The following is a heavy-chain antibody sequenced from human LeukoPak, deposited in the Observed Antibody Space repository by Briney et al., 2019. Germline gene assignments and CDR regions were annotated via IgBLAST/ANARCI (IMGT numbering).Heavy chain of an antibody. CDR1: GFSFSDYW. V-gene: IGHV4-59*01. Sequence: GSLRLSCIASGFSFSDYWMSWIRQPPGKGLEWIGYIYYSGSTNYNPSLKSRVTISVDTSKNQFSLKLSSVTAADTAVYFCARLTGYDWESSFDYWGQGTLVTVSS. CDR3: ARLTGYDWESSFDY. CDR2: IYYSGST. J-gene: IGHJ4*02. D-gene: IGHD5-12*01.